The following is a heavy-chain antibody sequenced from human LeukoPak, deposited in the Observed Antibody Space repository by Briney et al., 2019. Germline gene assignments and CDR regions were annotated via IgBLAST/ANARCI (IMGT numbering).Heavy chain of an antibody. Sequence: PSGTLSLTCTVSGGSFRSGSYYWSWIRQPAGKGLEWIGHIYTRGTTNYNPSVKSRVTVSLDTSKNQISLKLSSVTAADTAIYFCARVYTVMGATTVDHYHYYMDVWGKGTTVTVSS. CDR2: IYTRGTT. CDR3: ARVYTVMGATTVDHYHYYMDV. CDR1: GGSFRSGSYY. J-gene: IGHJ6*03. V-gene: IGHV4-61*09. D-gene: IGHD5-18*01.